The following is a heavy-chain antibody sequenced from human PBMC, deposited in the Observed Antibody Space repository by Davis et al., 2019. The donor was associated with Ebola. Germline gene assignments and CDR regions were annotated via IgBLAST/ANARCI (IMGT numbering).Heavy chain of an antibody. CDR3: AREPYSSSWDPFDY. V-gene: IGHV7-4-1*02. Sequence: ASVKVSCKASGYTFTSYAMNWVRQAPGQGLDWMGCINTKTGNPTYAQDFTGRFVFSLDTSVSTAFLQISGLKAEDTAFYYCAREPYSSSWDPFDYWGQGTLVTVSS. CDR2: INTKTGNP. CDR1: GYTFTSYA. D-gene: IGHD6-13*01. J-gene: IGHJ4*02.